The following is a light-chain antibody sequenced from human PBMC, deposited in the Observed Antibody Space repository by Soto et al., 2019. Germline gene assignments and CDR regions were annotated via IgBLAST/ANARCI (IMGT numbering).Light chain of an antibody. V-gene: IGKV3-15*01. CDR2: DVS. Sequence: IVMTQSAASLSVSTGDRVTLSCGAGQGVTTNFAWYQQKYGQSPRLLIYDVSTRATGVPARFSGTGSETDFTLTISGLQSEDSAVYFCQQYNNWPFSFGQGTRLEIK. J-gene: IGKJ5*01. CDR3: QQYNNWPFS. CDR1: QGVTTN.